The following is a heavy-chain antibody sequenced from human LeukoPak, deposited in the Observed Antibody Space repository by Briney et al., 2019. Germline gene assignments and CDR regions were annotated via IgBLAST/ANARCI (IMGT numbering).Heavy chain of an antibody. CDR1: GFTIDDYA. J-gene: IGHJ5*02. D-gene: IGHD3-3*01. CDR3: AKDNGVTIFGDTDHNWFDP. V-gene: IGHV3-9*01. CDR2: ISWNSGSI. Sequence: PGRSLRLSCAASGFTIDDYAMHWVRQAPGKGLEWASGISWNSGSIGYADSVKGRFTISRDNAKNSLYLQMNSLRAEDTALYYCAKDNGVTIFGDTDHNWFDPWGQGSLVTVSS.